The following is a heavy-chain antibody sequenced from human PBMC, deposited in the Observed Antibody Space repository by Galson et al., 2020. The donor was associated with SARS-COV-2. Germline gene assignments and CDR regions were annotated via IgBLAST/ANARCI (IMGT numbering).Heavy chain of an antibody. J-gene: IGHJ6*02. CDR2: IWYDGSNK. CDR3: ARDLWYYDGGRYYWLPYYYYGKDV. Sequence: GGSLSLSCAASGFTFSSYGMHWVRQAPGKGLEWVAVIWYDGSNKYYADSVKGRFTISRDNSKNTLYLQMNSLRAEDTAVYYCARDLWYYDGGRYYWLPYYYYGKDVGGQGPTVTVS. D-gene: IGHD3-22*01. V-gene: IGHV3-33*01. CDR1: GFTFSSYG.